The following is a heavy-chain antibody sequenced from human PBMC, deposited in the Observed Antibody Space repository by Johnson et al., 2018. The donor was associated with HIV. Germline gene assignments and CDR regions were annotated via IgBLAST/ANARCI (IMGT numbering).Heavy chain of an antibody. CDR1: GFTFSDYY. J-gene: IGHJ3*02. D-gene: IGHD2-21*01. CDR3: ARSRGLWGVQDGFDI. V-gene: IGHV3-11*01. Sequence: QVQVVESGGGLVQPGGSLRLSCAASGFTFSDYYMSWIRQAPGKGLEWVSHISSSGRSTYYADSVKGRFTISRDNAKNSVYLQMNSLGVEDTAVYYCARSRGLWGVQDGFDIWGQGTMVTVSS. CDR2: ISSSGRST.